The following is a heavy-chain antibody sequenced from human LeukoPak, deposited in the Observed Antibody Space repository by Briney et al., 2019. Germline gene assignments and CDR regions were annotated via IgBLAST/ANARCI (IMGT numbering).Heavy chain of an antibody. CDR2: INPNSGGT. Sequence: GASVKVSCKASGYTFTGYYIHWVRQAPGQGLEWMGWINPNSGGTNYAQKFQGRVPMTRDTSISTAYMELSRLRSDDTAVYYCARWNYGDFIFDSWGQGTLVTVSS. V-gene: IGHV1-2*02. D-gene: IGHD4-17*01. CDR1: GYTFTGYY. CDR3: ARWNYGDFIFDS. J-gene: IGHJ4*02.